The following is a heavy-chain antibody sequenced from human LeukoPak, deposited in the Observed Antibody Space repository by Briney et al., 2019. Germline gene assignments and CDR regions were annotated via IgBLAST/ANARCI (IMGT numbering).Heavy chain of an antibody. CDR3: ARALYDILTGYSDAFDI. D-gene: IGHD3-9*01. V-gene: IGHV4-59*13. Sequence: PSETLSLTCTVSGGSISSYYWSWIRQPPGKGLEWIGHIYYSGSTNYNPSLKSRVTISIDTSKNQFSLRLSSVTAADTAVYYCARALYDILTGYSDAFDIWGQGTMVTVSS. CDR1: GGSISSYY. J-gene: IGHJ3*02. CDR2: IYYSGST.